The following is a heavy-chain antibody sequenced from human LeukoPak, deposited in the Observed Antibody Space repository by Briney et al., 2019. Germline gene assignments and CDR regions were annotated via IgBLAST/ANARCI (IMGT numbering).Heavy chain of an antibody. V-gene: IGHV1-18*01. CDR2: ISAYSANT. D-gene: IGHD3-10*01. J-gene: IGHJ4*02. CDR3: ARFSSAGYYASGLDY. CDR1: GYTFTTYG. Sequence: ASGRVSYTSSGYTFTTYGISWVRQAPGQGLEWMGWISAYSANTKHAHEFQGRVSMTTYTSTGTAYMDLRSLRSEDTAVYYCARFSSAGYYASGLDYWGQGALVAVSP.